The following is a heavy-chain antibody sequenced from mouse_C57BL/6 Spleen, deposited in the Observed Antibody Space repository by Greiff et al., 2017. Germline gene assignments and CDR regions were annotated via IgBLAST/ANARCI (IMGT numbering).Heavy chain of an antibody. V-gene: IGHV3-6*01. D-gene: IGHD2-4*01. Sequence: DVKLVESGPGLVKPSPSLSLTCSVTGYSITSGYYWNWIRQFPGNKLEWMGYISYDGSNNYNPSLKNRISITRDTSKNQFFLKLNSVTTEDTATYYCARVRAYDYNWYFDVWGTGTTVTVSS. CDR1: GYSITSGYY. CDR3: ARVRAYDYNWYFDV. CDR2: ISYDGSN. J-gene: IGHJ1*03.